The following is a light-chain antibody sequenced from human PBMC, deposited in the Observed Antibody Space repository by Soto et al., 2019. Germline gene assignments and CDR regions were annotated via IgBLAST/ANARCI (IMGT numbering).Light chain of an antibody. CDR1: QSVGTS. CDR2: GAS. Sequence: ELVLTQSPGTLSLSPGERATLSCRASQSVGTSLAWYQQKPGQAPRLLMYGASSRATGIPDRFSGSGSGTDFTLTITRLEPEDFAVYYCQQYASSRTFGQGTKVDIK. V-gene: IGKV3-20*01. J-gene: IGKJ1*01. CDR3: QQYASSRT.